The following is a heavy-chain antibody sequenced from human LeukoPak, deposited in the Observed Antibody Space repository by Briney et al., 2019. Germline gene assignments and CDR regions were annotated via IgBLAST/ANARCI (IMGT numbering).Heavy chain of an antibody. CDR3: AKGISGYSGYDDAFDI. D-gene: IGHD5-12*01. CDR2: ISKDGSNK. Sequence: PGGSLRLSCAASGFTFSSYGMYWVRQAPGKGLEWVAVISKDGSNKYYGDSDSVKGRFTISRDNSKNTLYLQMNSLRADDTAVYYCAKGISGYSGYDDAFDIWGQGTMVTVSS. CDR1: GFTFSSYG. V-gene: IGHV3-30*18. J-gene: IGHJ3*02.